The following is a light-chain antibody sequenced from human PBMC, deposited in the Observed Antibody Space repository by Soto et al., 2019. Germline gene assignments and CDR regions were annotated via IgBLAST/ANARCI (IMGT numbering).Light chain of an antibody. Sequence: EIVMTQSPATVSVSPGERATLSCRASPGVSNTLAWYQQRPGQAPMLLIYGASISAPGIPGRFSGGGSGTESTLTITSLKYEDVSVYYCQQYENWTYTFGEGTKVDIK. CDR2: GAS. CDR1: PGVSNT. V-gene: IGKV3-15*01. J-gene: IGKJ4*01. CDR3: QQYENWTYT.